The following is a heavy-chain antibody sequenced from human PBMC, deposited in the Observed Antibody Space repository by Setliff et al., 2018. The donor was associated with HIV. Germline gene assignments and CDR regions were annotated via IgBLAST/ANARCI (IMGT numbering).Heavy chain of an antibody. CDR1: GFIFDDYA. CDR2: ISWNSGSI. D-gene: IGHD3-16*01. Sequence: PGGSLRLSCAASGFIFDDYAMHWVRQAPGKGLEWVSGISWNSGSIGYADSVKGRFTISRDNAKNSLYLQMNSLRAEDTALYYCAKDSRGGFYYFDYWGQGTLVTVSS. CDR3: AKDSRGGFYYFDY. J-gene: IGHJ4*02. V-gene: IGHV3-9*01.